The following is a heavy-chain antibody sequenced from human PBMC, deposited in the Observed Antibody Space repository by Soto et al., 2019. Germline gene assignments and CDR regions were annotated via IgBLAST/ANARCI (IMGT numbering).Heavy chain of an antibody. CDR2: ISGSGGST. Sequence: GGSLSLSCAASGFTFSSYAMSWVRQAPGKGLEWVSAISGSGGSTYYADSVKGRFTISRDNSKNTLYLQMNSLRAEDTAVYYCAKVEYSVVGANSPGYWGQGTLVTVSS. J-gene: IGHJ4*02. V-gene: IGHV3-23*01. CDR1: GFTFSSYA. D-gene: IGHD1-26*01. CDR3: AKVEYSVVGANSPGY.